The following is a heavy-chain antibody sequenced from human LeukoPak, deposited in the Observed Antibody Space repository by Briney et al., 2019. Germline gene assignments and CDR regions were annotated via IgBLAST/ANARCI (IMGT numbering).Heavy chain of an antibody. CDR3: AGRRVLDASFDY. V-gene: IGHV3-66*02. J-gene: IGHJ4*02. D-gene: IGHD3-16*01. CDR1: GFTVSNNY. Sequence: PGGSLRLSCAAAGFTVSNNYMSWVRQAPGKGLEWVSVIYSGDNTYYVESVKGRFTISRDNSKNTLFLQMNRLRAEDTAVYYCAGRRVLDASFDYWGQGTWSPSPQ. CDR2: IYSGDNT.